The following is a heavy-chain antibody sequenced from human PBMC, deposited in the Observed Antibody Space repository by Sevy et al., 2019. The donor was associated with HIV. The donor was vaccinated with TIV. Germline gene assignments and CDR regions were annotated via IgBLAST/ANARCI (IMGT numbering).Heavy chain of an antibody. CDR2: ISSSSSYI. D-gene: IGHD3-3*01. Sequence: GGSLRLSCAASGFTFSSYIMNWVRQAPGKGLEWVSSISSSSSYIYYVDSVKGRFTISRDNAKNSLYLQMNSLRVEDTAVYYCARGVRDFWSGYPDYWGQGTLVTVSS. V-gene: IGHV3-21*01. J-gene: IGHJ4*02. CDR1: GFTFSSYI. CDR3: ARGVRDFWSGYPDY.